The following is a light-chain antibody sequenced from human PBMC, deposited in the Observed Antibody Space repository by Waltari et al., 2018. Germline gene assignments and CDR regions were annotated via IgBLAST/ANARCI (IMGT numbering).Light chain of an antibody. CDR3: AVGDESLGGV. Sequence: QSVLTQPPSVSGTPGQRVTISCFGSNSTFGGNSVTWYQQLPGKAPKLLIYNDNQGPSGGPDRFSASKSGTSASLAITGLQSEDEADYYCAVGDESLGGVFGGGTKLTVL. CDR2: NDN. V-gene: IGLV1-44*01. J-gene: IGLJ3*02. CDR1: NSTFGGNS.